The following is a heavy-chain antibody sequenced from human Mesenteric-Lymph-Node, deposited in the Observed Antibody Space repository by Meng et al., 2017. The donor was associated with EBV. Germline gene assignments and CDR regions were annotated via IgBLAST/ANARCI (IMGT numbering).Heavy chain of an antibody. CDR1: SGSISNSNW. V-gene: IGHV4-4*02. Sequence: QVQLQEAGPGLVNPTGTLSLTCSVSSGSISNSNWWSWVRQPPGKGLQWIGEIFHSGGTNYNPSLKSRVTISVDKSKNQFSLKVNSLTAVDTAVYYCARITFGGAIGDWGQGTLVTVSS. D-gene: IGHD3-16*02. J-gene: IGHJ4*02. CDR2: IFHSGGT. CDR3: ARITFGGAIGD.